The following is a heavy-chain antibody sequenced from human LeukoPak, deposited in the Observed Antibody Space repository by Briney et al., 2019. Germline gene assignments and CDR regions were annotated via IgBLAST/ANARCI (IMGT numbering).Heavy chain of an antibody. J-gene: IGHJ6*03. CDR2: FYTSANT. V-gene: IGHV4-4*09. CDR3: ARGLRDEERHYGYYYIDV. D-gene: IGHD3-22*01. CDR1: GDSVSGYY. Sequence: SETLSLTCTVSGDSVSGYYGSWIRQPPGKGLEWIGSFYTSANTNYNPSLKSRVTMSVDTSKNQFSLKLTSVTAADTAVYYCARGLRDEERHYGYYYIDVWGKGTTVTVSS.